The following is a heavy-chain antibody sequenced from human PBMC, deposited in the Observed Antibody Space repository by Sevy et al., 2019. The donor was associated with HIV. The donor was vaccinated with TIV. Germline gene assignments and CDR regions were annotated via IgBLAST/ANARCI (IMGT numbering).Heavy chain of an antibody. CDR1: GGSISSGDYY. CDR3: ARGSSSLGEYFQH. CDR2: IYYSGST. Sequence: SETLSLTCTVSGGSISSGDYYWSWIRQPLGKGLEWIGYIYYSGSTYYNPSLKSRVTISVDTSKNQFSLKLSSVTAADTAVYYCARGSSSLGEYFQHWGQRTLVTVSS. J-gene: IGHJ1*01. D-gene: IGHD6-13*01. V-gene: IGHV4-30-4*01.